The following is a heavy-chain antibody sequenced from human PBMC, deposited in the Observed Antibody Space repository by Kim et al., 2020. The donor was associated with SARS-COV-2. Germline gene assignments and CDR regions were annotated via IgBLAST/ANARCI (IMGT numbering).Heavy chain of an antibody. Sequence: ADSVKGRFTISRDNSENTLYLQMNSLRVDDTAVYYCAKDVYYGSSVDYWGQGTLVTVSS. D-gene: IGHD3-10*01. J-gene: IGHJ4*02. CDR3: AKDVYYGSSVDY. V-gene: IGHV3-23*01.